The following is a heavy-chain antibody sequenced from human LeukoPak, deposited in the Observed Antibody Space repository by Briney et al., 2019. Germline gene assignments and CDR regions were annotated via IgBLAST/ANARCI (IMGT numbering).Heavy chain of an antibody. J-gene: IGHJ4*02. CDR3: AKSHSSGWYQTDY. CDR1: GFTFSSHG. Sequence: RPGGSLRLSCAASGFTFSSHGMHWVRQAPGKGLEWVAVISSDGSNKYYTDSVKGRFTLSRDNSKNMLYLQMNSLRAEDTAVYYCAKSHSSGWYQTDYWGQGTLVTVSS. CDR2: ISSDGSNK. D-gene: IGHD6-19*01. V-gene: IGHV3-30*18.